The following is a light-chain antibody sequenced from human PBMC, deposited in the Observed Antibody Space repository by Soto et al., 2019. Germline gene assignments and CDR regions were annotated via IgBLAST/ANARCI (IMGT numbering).Light chain of an antibody. V-gene: IGKV1-39*01. J-gene: IGKJ2*01. Sequence: IQLTQSPSSLSASVGDRVTITCRTSQSISAYLNWYRQKPGQAPELLIYATSKLHSGVPSRFSGSGSVTEFTLTINSLQPEDLATYYCQQSHSTDYSFGQGTRLEIK. CDR2: ATS. CDR1: QSISAY. CDR3: QQSHSTDYS.